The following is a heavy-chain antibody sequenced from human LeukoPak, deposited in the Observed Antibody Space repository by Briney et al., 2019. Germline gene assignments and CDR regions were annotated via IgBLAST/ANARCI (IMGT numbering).Heavy chain of an antibody. CDR1: GFTFSSYD. D-gene: IGHD1-26*01. J-gene: IGHJ4*02. CDR3: AKDSSSGTYYDY. CDR2: IIGGGGST. V-gene: IGHV3-23*01. Sequence: GGSLRLSRAASGFTFSSYDMSWVRQAPGKGLEWVSAIIGGGGSTYYADSVRGRFTISRDNSKNTRYLQMDSLRAENTAVYYCAKDSSSGTYYDYWGQGTLVTVSS.